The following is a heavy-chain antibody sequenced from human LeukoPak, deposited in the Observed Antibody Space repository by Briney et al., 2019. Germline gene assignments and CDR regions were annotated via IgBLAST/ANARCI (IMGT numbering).Heavy chain of an antibody. J-gene: IGHJ5*02. D-gene: IGHD3-22*01. CDR2: IRGDESRK. Sequence: HPGGSLRLSCAASGFSFSSYWMTWLRQAPGKGLEWVANIRGDESRKYYLDSVTGRFTISRDNAKNSLYLQMNSLRAEDTAVYYCATDLHYYDSSRVDWFDPWGQGTLVTVSS. V-gene: IGHV3-7*01. CDR1: GFSFSSYW. CDR3: ATDLHYYDSSRVDWFDP.